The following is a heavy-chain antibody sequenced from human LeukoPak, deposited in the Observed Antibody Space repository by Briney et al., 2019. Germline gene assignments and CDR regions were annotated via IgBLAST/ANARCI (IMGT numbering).Heavy chain of an antibody. J-gene: IGHJ4*02. CDR2: IYYSGST. D-gene: IGHD3-10*01. Sequence: SETLSLTCTVSGGSINSYYWSWIRQPPGKGLEWIGYIYYSGSTKYNPSLKSRVTISVDTSKNQFSLKLSSVTAADTAVYYCARERFGELSFDYWGQGTLVTVSS. CDR1: GGSINSYY. CDR3: ARERFGELSFDY. V-gene: IGHV4-59*12.